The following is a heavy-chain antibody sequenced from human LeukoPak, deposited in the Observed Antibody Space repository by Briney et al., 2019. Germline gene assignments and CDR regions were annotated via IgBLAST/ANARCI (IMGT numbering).Heavy chain of an antibody. CDR3: ASLYDTTGRRNWFDP. CDR2: INHSGST. J-gene: IGHJ5*02. Sequence: LGTPSLTCAVYGGAFSGFYWGWVRQPPGKGLEGGGEINHSGSTNYNPSLKSRVTISVDTSKNQFSLKLSSVTAADTAVYYCASLYDTTGRRNWFDPWGQGTLVTVSS. CDR1: GGAFSGFY. D-gene: IGHD3-22*01. V-gene: IGHV4-34*01.